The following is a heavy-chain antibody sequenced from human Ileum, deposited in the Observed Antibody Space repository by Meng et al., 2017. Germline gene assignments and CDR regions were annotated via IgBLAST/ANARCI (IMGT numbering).Heavy chain of an antibody. V-gene: IGHV7-4-1*02. CDR3: VRASNYNSYYYSGMDV. CDR1: GYTFINYG. J-gene: IGHJ6*02. Sequence: QVQLVQSGSELKRPGASVKLSCKTSGYTFINYGVNWVRQAPGQGLEWMGWINTNIGNPAYAQGFTGRFVFSLDISVSTAYLQISSLKPEDTAVYYCVRASNYNSYYYSGMDVWGQGTLVTVSS. CDR2: INTNIGNP. D-gene: IGHD4-11*01.